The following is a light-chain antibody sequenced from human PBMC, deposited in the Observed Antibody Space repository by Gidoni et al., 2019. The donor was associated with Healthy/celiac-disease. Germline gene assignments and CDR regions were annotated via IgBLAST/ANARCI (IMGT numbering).Light chain of an antibody. V-gene: IGLV1-44*01. CDR2: SNN. J-gene: IGLJ3*02. Sequence: QSVLTQPPSASGTPGQRVTISCSGSSCTIGSNTVNWYQQRPGSAPNLLIYSNNQRPPGVPDLFSGSKSGTSASLAISGLQSEDEADYYCAAWDDSLNGWVFGGGTKLTVL. CDR3: AAWDDSLNGWV. CDR1: SCTIGSNT.